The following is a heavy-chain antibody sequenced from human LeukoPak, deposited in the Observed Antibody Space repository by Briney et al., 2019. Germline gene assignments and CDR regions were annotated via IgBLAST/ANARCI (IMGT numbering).Heavy chain of an antibody. Sequence: GASVKVSCKASGYTFTSYYVHWVRQAPGQGLEWMGIINPSGGSTSYAQKFQGRVTMTRDTSTSTVYMELSSLRSEDTAVYYCARAPSGDYGDYWGQGTLVTVSS. V-gene: IGHV1-46*01. CDR1: GYTFTSYY. D-gene: IGHD4-17*01. J-gene: IGHJ4*02. CDR2: INPSGGST. CDR3: ARAPSGDYGDY.